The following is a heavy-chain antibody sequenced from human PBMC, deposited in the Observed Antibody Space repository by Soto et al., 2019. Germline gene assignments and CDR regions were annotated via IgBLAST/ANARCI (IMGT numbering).Heavy chain of an antibody. CDR3: ARTALLWFGTLDY. CDR1: GCSISSGGYS. CDR2: IYHSGST. V-gene: IGHV4-30-2*01. J-gene: IGHJ4*02. Sequence: SETLSLTCAFSGCSISSGGYSLSWIRQPPGKGLEWIGYIYHSGSTYYNPSLKSRVTISVDRSKNQFSLKLSPVTAADTAVYYCARTALLWFGTLDYWGQGTLVTVSS. D-gene: IGHD3-10*01.